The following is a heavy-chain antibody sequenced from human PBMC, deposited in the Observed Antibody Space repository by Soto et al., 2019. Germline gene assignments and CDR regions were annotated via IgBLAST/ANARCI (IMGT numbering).Heavy chain of an antibody. CDR2: INAGNGHT. CDR1: WFPFAMYA. D-gene: IGHD6-19*01. CDR3: LRAGWSVGRYCEC. J-gene: IGHJ1*01. V-gene: IGHV1-3*01. Sequence: SVKASCKASWFPFAMYALHWLRPAPGQGLEWMAWINAGNGHTTYSQKFQGRVTITRDTSARTVYMELRSLRFEDTATCYCLRAGWSVGRYCECWG.